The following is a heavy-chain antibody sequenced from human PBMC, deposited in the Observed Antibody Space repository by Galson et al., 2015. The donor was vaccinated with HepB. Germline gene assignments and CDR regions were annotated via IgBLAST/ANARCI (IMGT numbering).Heavy chain of an antibody. CDR3: ARHEGLVGATKGPEGGYNWFDP. J-gene: IGHJ5*02. V-gene: IGHV4-39*01. CDR1: GGSISSSSYY. Sequence: ETLSLTCTVSGGSISSSSYYWGWIRQPPGKGLEWIGSNYYSGSTYYNPSLKSRVTISVDTSKNQFSLKLSSVTAADTAVYYCARHEGLVGATKGPEGGYNWFDPWGQGTLVTVSS. D-gene: IGHD1-26*01. CDR2: NYYSGST.